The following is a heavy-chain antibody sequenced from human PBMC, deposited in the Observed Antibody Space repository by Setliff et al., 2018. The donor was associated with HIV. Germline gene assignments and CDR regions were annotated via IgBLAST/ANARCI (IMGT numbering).Heavy chain of an antibody. J-gene: IGHJ6*02. Sequence: SETLSLTCAVSGYSISSGYYWGWIRQPPGKGLEWSGSIYHSGSTYYNPSLKSRVTISVDTLKNQFSLKLSSVTAADAAVYYWARHSGGSLYNFWSSDYYYYGMDVWGQGTTVTVSS. CDR3: ARHSGGSLYNFWSSDYYYYGMDV. CDR2: IYHSGST. D-gene: IGHD3-3*01. V-gene: IGHV4-38-2*01. CDR1: GYSISSGYY.